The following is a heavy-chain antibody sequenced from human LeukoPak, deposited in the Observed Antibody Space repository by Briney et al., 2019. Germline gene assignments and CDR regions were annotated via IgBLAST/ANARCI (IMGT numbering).Heavy chain of an antibody. Sequence: ASVTVSCTASGYTFTSNGISWVRQAPGQGLEWMGWISTYNGNTNYAQKFRDRVTMTTDTSTSTAYMELRSLRSDDTAVYYCARGTYPGDWGQGTLVTVSS. J-gene: IGHJ4*02. V-gene: IGHV1-18*01. CDR1: GYTFTSNG. CDR3: ARGTYPGD. D-gene: IGHD1/OR15-1a*01. CDR2: ISTYNGNT.